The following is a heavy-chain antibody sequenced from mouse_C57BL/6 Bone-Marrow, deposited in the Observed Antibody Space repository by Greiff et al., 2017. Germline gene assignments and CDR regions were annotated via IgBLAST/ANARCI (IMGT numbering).Heavy chain of an antibody. CDR2: ISSGGSYT. V-gene: IGHV5-6*01. J-gene: IGHJ3*01. CDR1: GFTFSSYG. CDR3: ARDYYGSSYRTWFAY. D-gene: IGHD1-1*01. Sequence: VQLKESGGDLVKPGGSLKLSYAASGFTFSSYGMSWVRQTPDKRLEWVATISSGGSYTYYPDSVKGRFTISRDNAKNTLYLQISSRKSEDTAMYYCARDYYGSSYRTWFAYWGQGTLVTVSA.